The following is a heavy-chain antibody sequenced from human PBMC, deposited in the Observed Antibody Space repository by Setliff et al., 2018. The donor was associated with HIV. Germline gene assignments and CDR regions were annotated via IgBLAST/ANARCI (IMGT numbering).Heavy chain of an antibody. J-gene: IGHJ6*02. CDR2: INTDNGNT. CDR1: GYTFTSYL. V-gene: IGHV1-3*04. CDR3: ARENGRTNYYYYYGMDV. Sequence: ASVKVSCKTSGYTFTSYLMHWLRQAPGQRLEWVGWINTDNGNTKYSQKFQGRVTMTTDTSTSTAYMELRSLRSDDTAVYYCARENGRTNYYYYYGMDVWGQGTTVTVSS.